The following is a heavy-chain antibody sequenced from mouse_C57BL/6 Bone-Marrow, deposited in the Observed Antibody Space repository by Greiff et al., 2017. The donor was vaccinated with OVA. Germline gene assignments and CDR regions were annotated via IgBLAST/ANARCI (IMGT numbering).Heavy chain of an antibody. Sequence: QVQLQQSGAELARPGASVKMSCKASGYTFTSYTMHWVKQRPGQGLEWIGNINPSSGYTKYKQKLKDKVTLTADKSSSTAYMQLSSLTSEDSAVYYCARRDYGYPSAYWGQGTLVTVPA. V-gene: IGHV1-4*01. CDR1: GYTFTSYT. CDR2: INPSSGYT. CDR3: ARRDYGYPSAY. J-gene: IGHJ3*01. D-gene: IGHD2-2*01.